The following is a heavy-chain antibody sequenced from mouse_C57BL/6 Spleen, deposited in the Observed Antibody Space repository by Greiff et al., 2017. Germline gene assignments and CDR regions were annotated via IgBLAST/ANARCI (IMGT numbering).Heavy chain of an antibody. J-gene: IGHJ3*01. CDR1: GYSITSGYY. D-gene: IGHD2-3*01. Sequence: DVKLQESGPGLVKPSQSLSLTCSVTGYSITSGYYWNWIRQFPGNKLEWMGYISYDGSNNYNPSLKNRISITRDTSKNQFFLKLNSVTTEDTATYYCARASDGYYVPPWFAYWGQGTLVTVSA. V-gene: IGHV3-6*01. CDR2: ISYDGSN. CDR3: ARASDGYYVPPWFAY.